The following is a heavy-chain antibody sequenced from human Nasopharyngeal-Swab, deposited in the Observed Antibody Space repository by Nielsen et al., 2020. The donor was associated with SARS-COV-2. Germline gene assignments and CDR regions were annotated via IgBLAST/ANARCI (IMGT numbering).Heavy chain of an antibody. CDR3: ARVLGSTSYYNWFDP. J-gene: IGHJ5*02. CDR2: ISSSSSYI. D-gene: IGHD2-2*01. Sequence: WIRQPPGKGLEWVSSISSSSSYIYYADSVKGRFTISRDNAKNSLYLQMNSLRAEDTAVYYCARVLGSTSYYNWFDPWGQGTLVTVSS. V-gene: IGHV3-21*01.